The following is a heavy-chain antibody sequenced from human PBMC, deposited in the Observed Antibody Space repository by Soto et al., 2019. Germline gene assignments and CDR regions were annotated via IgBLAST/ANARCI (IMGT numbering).Heavy chain of an antibody. CDR2: ISNDGTIR. D-gene: IGHD2-21*01. J-gene: IGHJ3*02. CDR3: ATDHGLARSQRRGFNM. Sequence: QALLAESGGGVVQPGTSLRLSCAASGFTFNNYALHWVRQAPGKGLEWMALISNDGTIRSYADSVQGRFTISRDNSGNTLFLQMSSLRSDDTAIYYCATDHGLARSQRRGFNMWGRGKMVTVSS. CDR1: GFTFNNYA. V-gene: IGHV3-30-3*01.